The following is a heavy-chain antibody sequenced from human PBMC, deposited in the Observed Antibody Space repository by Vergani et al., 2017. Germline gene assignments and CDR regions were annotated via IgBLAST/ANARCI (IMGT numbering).Heavy chain of an antibody. CDR3: ARASLRALVGYYYYMDV. CDR2: IHYSENT. J-gene: IGHJ6*03. D-gene: IGHD3-16*02. CDR1: FDSIRNLY. V-gene: IGHV4-59*11. Sequence: QVQLQESGPGLVKSSETLSLTCSVSFDSIRNLYCNWIRQPPGKGLELIGSIHYSENTNYNPSLKTLFTISVNTSKNQFSLTLNSVTAADTSVSFCARASLRALVGYYYYMDVWGKGKTVVVSS.